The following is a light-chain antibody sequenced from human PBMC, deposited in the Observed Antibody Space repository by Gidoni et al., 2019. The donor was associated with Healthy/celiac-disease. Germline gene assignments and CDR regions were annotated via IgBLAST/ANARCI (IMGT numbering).Light chain of an antibody. Sequence: NFMLTQPHPVSESPGKTVTISCTGTSGSIASNYVQWYQQRPGSAPTTVIYEDNQRPSGVPDRFSGSIDSSSNSASLTISGLKTEDEADYYCQSYDSSSHWVFGGGTKLTVL. J-gene: IGLJ3*02. CDR1: SGSIASNY. V-gene: IGLV6-57*02. CDR2: EDN. CDR3: QSYDSSSHWV.